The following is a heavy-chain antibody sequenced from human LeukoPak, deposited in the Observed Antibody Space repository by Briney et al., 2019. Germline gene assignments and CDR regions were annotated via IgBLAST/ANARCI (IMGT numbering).Heavy chain of an antibody. CDR2: IYYSVST. V-gene: IGHV4-59*08. D-gene: IGHD3-10*01. CDR3: ARHHYASGRTLDY. J-gene: IGHJ4*02. Sequence: SETLSLTCTVSGASINNYYWSWIRQTPAKGLEWIGYIYYSVSTNYNPSLKSRVTMSVDTSKNQFSLILSSVTAADTAVYYCARHHYASGRTLDYWGQGTLVTVSS. CDR1: GASINNYY.